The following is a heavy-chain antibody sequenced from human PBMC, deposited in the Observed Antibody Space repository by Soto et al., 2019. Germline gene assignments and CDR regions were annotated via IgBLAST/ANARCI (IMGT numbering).Heavy chain of an antibody. V-gene: IGHV1-69*13. CDR1: GGTFSSYA. D-gene: IGHD6-13*01. CDR2: IIPIFGTA. CDR3: ARDPIRPKAAAGQFDP. Sequence: GASVKVSCKASGGTFSSYAISWVRQAPGQGLEWMGGIIPIFGTANYAQKFQGRVTITADESTSTAYMELSSLRSEDTAVYYCARDPIRPKAAAGQFDPWGQGTQVTVSS. J-gene: IGHJ5*02.